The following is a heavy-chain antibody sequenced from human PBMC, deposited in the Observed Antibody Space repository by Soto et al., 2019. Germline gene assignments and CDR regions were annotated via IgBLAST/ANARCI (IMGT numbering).Heavy chain of an antibody. Sequence: AGGSLRLSCEASGFKFDDYMMHWVRQAPGKGLERISRISWDGDFLDYADSIKGRFTVSRDNSNNSLYLHMHRLKTEDTAFYYCAKEGNGGSSLDSWGQGTLVTVSS. CDR1: GFKFDDYM. V-gene: IGHV3-43*01. CDR2: ISWDGDFL. CDR3: AKEGNGGSSLDS. J-gene: IGHJ5*01. D-gene: IGHD2-15*01.